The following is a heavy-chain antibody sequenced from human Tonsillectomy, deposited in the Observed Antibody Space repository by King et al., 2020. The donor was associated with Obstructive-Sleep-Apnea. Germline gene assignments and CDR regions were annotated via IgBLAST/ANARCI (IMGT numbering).Heavy chain of an antibody. Sequence: VQLVESGGGVVQPGRSLRLFCAASGFTFSSYAMHWVRQAPGKGLEWVAVISYDGSNKYYADSVKGRFTISRDNSKNTLYLQMNSLRAEDTAVYYCARGSGIEVSGGRYWGQGTLVTVSS. CDR3: ARGSGIEVSGGRY. CDR2: ISYDGSNK. V-gene: IGHV3-30*04. CDR1: GFTFSSYA. D-gene: IGHD2-15*01. J-gene: IGHJ4*02.